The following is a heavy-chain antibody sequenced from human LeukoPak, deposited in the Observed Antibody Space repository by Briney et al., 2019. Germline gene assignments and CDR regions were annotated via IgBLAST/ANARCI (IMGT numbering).Heavy chain of an antibody. CDR3: ASKTSIAAAGTDAFDI. J-gene: IGHJ3*02. CDR2: ISAYNGNT. Sequence: ASVEVSCKASGYTFTSYGISWVRQAPGQGLEWMGWISAYNGNTNYAQKLQGRVTMTTDTSTSTAYMELRSLRSDDTAVYYCASKTSIAAAGTDAFDIWGQGTMVTVSS. CDR1: GYTFTSYG. V-gene: IGHV1-18*01. D-gene: IGHD6-13*01.